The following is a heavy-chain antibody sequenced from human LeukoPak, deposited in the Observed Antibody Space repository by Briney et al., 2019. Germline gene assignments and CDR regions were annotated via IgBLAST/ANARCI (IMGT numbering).Heavy chain of an antibody. CDR2: INHSGST. Sequence: KPSETLSLTCAVYGGSFSDYYWSWIRQPPGEGLEWIGEINHSGSTSYNPSLKSRVTISIDTSNQFSLRLDSMTAADTAVYYCVRDPKSAVAADWFDPWGQGTLVTVSS. J-gene: IGHJ5*02. V-gene: IGHV4-34*01. CDR1: GGSFSDYY. D-gene: IGHD6-19*01. CDR3: VRDPKSAVAADWFDP.